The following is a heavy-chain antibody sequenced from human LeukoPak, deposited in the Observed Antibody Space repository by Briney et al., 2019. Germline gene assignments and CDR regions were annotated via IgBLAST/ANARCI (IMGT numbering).Heavy chain of an antibody. V-gene: IGHV4-59*08. J-gene: IGHJ1*01. D-gene: IGHD3-22*01. CDR1: GDSINSHC. Sequence: SETLSLTCTVSGDSINSHCWSWIRQPPGKGLEYIGCIHYTGSTNYNFSLKSRVTISEDTSKNQLSLRLSSVTAADTAVYYCARRRRVSSGYPEYFEYWGQGTLVTVSS. CDR2: IHYTGST. CDR3: ARRRRVSSGYPEYFEY.